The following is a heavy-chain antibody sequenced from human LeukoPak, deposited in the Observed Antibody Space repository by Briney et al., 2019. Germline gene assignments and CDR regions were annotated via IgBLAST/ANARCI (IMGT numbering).Heavy chain of an antibody. CDR3: VTTQYYDSSGFYRYFDN. D-gene: IGHD3-22*01. CDR2: ISSSSSYI. Sequence: GGSLRLSCAASGFTFSSYSMNWVRQAPGKGLEWVSSISSSSSYIYYADSVKGRFTISRDNAKNSLSLQMDSLRAEDTAVYYCVTTQYYDSSGFYRYFDNWGQGTLVTVSS. J-gene: IGHJ4*02. V-gene: IGHV3-21*01. CDR1: GFTFSSYS.